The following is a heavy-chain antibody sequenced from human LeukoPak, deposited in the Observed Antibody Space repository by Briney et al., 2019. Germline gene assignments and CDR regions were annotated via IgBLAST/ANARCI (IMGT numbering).Heavy chain of an antibody. CDR2: IYHSGNT. J-gene: IGHJ4*02. CDR3: ARAGYCSGVSCYSAVPGKY. CDR1: GYSITSGYY. V-gene: IGHV4-38-2*02. Sequence: SETLSLTCTVSGYSITSGYYWAWIRQSPGRGLEWIGSIYHSGNTYYNPSLKSRVIILVDTSKNQFSLQLGSVTPTDTAVYYCARAGYCSGVSCYSAVPGKYWGQGALVTVSS. D-gene: IGHD2-15*01.